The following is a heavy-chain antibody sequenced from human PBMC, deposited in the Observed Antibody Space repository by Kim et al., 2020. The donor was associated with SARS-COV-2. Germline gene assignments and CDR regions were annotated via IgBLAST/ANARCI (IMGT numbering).Heavy chain of an antibody. D-gene: IGHD7-27*01. CDR1: GGSISSSSYY. CDR3: ARPLTGDSGAYYFDY. V-gene: IGHV4-39*01. Sequence: SETLSLTCTVSGGSISSSSYYWGWIRQPPGKGLEWIGSIYYSGSTYYNPSLKSRVTISVDTSKNQFSLKLSSVTAADTAVYYCARPLTGDSGAYYFDYWGQGTLVTVSS. J-gene: IGHJ4*02. CDR2: IYYSGST.